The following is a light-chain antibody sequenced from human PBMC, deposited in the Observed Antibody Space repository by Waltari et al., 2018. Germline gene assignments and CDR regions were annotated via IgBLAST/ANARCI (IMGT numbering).Light chain of an antibody. CDR1: STDVGDYNY. V-gene: IGLV2-14*03. CDR3: CSYAGRSTWV. J-gene: IGLJ3*02. CDR2: DVT. Sequence: QSALTQPASVSGSPGQSITISCTGASTDVGDYNYVSWYQQIPGKAPKVIIYDVTKRPSGVSIRFSGSKSGNSASLSISGLQAEDEAHYYCCSYAGRSTWVFGGGTKVTVL.